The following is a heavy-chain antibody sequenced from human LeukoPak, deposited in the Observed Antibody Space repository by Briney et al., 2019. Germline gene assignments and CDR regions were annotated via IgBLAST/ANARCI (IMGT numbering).Heavy chain of an antibody. D-gene: IGHD3-16*01. V-gene: IGHV4-59*10. CDR3: ASLFTFGGVTDY. J-gene: IGHJ4*02. CDR2: IYNSGST. Sequence: PSETLSLTCAVYGGSFSGYYWSWIRQPAGKGLEWIGRIYNSGSTNYNPSLKSRVTISLDASKNQFSLSLSSVTAADTAVYYCASLFTFGGVTDYWGQGILVTVSS. CDR1: GGSFSGYY.